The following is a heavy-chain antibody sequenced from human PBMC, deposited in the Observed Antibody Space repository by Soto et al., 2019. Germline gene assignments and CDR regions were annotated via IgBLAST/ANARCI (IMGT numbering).Heavy chain of an antibody. Sequence: SETLSLTCTVSGGSISSSSYYWGWIRQPPGKGLEWIGSIYYSGSTYYNPSLKSRVTISVNTSKNQFSLKLGSVTAADTAVYYCARYSTWSPFDYWGQGTLVTVSS. CDR3: ARYSTWSPFDY. V-gene: IGHV4-39*01. CDR1: GGSISSSSYY. D-gene: IGHD3-3*01. CDR2: IYYSGST. J-gene: IGHJ4*02.